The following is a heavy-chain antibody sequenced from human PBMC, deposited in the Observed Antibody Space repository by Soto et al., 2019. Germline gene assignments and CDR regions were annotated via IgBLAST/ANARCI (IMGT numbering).Heavy chain of an antibody. V-gene: IGHV5-51*01. CDR3: ARRRGFTYGAFDF. J-gene: IGHJ4*02. CDR2: VYPGDSDT. Sequence: SLTISREVSGYSFTGYWIAWVRQRPGKGLEWLGIVYPGDSDTRYRPSLQGQATISVDKSRKTAYLSLRSLQSSDSAIYFCARRRGFTYGAFDFWGQGTPVTVSS. D-gene: IGHD3-10*01. CDR1: GYSFTGYW.